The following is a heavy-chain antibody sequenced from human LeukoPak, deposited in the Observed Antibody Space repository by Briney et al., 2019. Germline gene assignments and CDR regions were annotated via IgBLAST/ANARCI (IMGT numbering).Heavy chain of an antibody. CDR3: RGVRFGELFDY. V-gene: IGHV4-39*07. CDR1: GGSISTSSYY. CDR2: IFYSGST. Sequence: SETLSLTCTVSGGSISTSSYYWGWVRQPPGKGLEWIGNIFYSGSTYYSPSLKSRVTMSVDTSKSQFSLQLSSVTAADTAVYYCRGVRFGELFDYWGQGTLVTVSS. J-gene: IGHJ4*02. D-gene: IGHD3-10*01.